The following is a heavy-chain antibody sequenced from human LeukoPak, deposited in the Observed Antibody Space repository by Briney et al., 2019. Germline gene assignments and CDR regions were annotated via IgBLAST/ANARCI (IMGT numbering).Heavy chain of an antibody. J-gene: IGHJ4*02. CDR3: ASSDGGY. V-gene: IGHV3-7*01. D-gene: IGHD3-10*01. CDR2: IRQDGSET. Sequence: PGGSLRLSCAASGFTFSAYWMSWVRQAPGKGLEWVANIRQDGSETYYADSAKGRFTISRDNAKNSLYMQMNSLRAEDTAVYYCASSDGGYWGQGTLVTVSS. CDR1: GFTFSAYW.